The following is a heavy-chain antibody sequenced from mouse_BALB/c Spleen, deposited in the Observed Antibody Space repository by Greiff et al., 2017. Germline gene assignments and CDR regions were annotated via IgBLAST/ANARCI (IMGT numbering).Heavy chain of an antibody. J-gene: IGHJ4*01. V-gene: IGHV14-3*02. D-gene: IGHD1-1*01. CDR2: IDPANGNT. CDR1: GFNIKDTY. CDR3: ARSIPITTVVVDY. Sequence: EVQLQQSGAELVKPGASVKLSCTASGFNIKDTYMHWVKQRPEQGLEWIGRIDPANGNTKYDPKFQGKATITADTSSNTAYLQLSSLTSEDTAVYYCARSIPITTVVVDYWGQGTSVTVSS.